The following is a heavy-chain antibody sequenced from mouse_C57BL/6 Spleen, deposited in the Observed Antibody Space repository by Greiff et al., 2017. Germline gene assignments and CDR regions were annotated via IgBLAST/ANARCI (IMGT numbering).Heavy chain of an antibody. CDR2: IRSKSNNYAT. CDR1: GFSFNTYA. Sequence: EVKLMESGGGLVQPKGSLKLSCAASGFSFNTYAMNWVRQAPGKGLEWVARIRSKSNNYATYYADSVKDRFTISRDDSESMLYMQMSNLKSEDSAMYYCVSPLITTVRNYAMDDWGQGTSVTVSS. J-gene: IGHJ4*01. D-gene: IGHD1-1*01. V-gene: IGHV10-1*01. CDR3: VSPLITTVRNYAMDD.